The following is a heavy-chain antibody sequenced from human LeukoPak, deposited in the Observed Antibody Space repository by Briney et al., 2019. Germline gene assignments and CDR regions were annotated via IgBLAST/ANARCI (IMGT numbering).Heavy chain of an antibody. Sequence: PGGSLRLSCTASGFTFSNYWMSWVRQAPGKGLERVAYIKEDGSDKNYVDSVKGRFTISRDNAKSSLYLQMNSLRVEDTAVYYCVRGTRSNSFWGQGTQVTVSS. D-gene: IGHD6-6*01. CDR3: VRGTRSNSF. CDR1: GFTFSNYW. V-gene: IGHV3-7*01. CDR2: IKEDGSDK. J-gene: IGHJ4*02.